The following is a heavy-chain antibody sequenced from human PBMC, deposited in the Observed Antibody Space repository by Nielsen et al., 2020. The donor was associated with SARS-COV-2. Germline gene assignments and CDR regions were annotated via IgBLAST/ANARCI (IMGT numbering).Heavy chain of an antibody. CDR2: INPNGGST. V-gene: IGHV1-46*01. J-gene: IGHJ6*02. CDR1: GYTFTSYY. Sequence: ASVKVSCKASGYTFTSYYMHWVRQAPGQGLEWMGIINPNGGSTSYAQKFQGRVTMTRDTSTSTVYMELSRLRSDDTAVYYCARASDKTGTSYYYYGMDVWGQGTTVTVSS. D-gene: IGHD1-7*01. CDR3: ARASDKTGTSYYYYGMDV.